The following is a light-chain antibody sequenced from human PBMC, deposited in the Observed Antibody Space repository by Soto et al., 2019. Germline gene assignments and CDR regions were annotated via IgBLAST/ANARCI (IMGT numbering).Light chain of an antibody. CDR3: QQYHSYPWT. J-gene: IGKJ1*01. V-gene: IGKV1-5*03. CDR1: QSISSW. Sequence: DIQMTQSPSTLSASVGDRVTITCRASQSISSWLAWYQQKPGKAPNLLIYKASSLESGVPSRFSGSESGTEFTLTISSLQPDDFATYYCQQYHSYPWTFGQGTKVEI. CDR2: KAS.